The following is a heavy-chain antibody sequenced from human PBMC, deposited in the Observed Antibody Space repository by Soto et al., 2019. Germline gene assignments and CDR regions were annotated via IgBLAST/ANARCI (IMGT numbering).Heavy chain of an antibody. CDR1: GFSLSTSGVG. CDR3: AHRRRGRYFDY. Sequence: QITLRESGPTLVKPTQPLTLTCTFSGFSLSTSGVGVGWIRQPPGKALEWLALIYWDDDKRYSPSLKSRLTITKEPSKNQVVLTITNIDPVDTATYYYAHRRRGRYFDYWGQGTLVTVSS. V-gene: IGHV2-5*02. CDR2: IYWDDDK. D-gene: IGHD3-16*01. J-gene: IGHJ4*02.